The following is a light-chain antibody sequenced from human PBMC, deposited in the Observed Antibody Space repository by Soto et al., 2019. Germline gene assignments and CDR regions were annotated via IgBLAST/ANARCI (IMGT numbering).Light chain of an antibody. Sequence: DIQMTQSPSTLSASVGDRVTITCRASQSISSWLAWYQQKPGQPPKLLIYWASTRESVVPDRFSGSGSGTDFTLTISSLQAEDVAVYYCHQYYTTPYTFGQGTKLEI. V-gene: IGKV4-1*01. CDR2: WAS. CDR1: QSISSW. J-gene: IGKJ2*01. CDR3: HQYYTTPYT.